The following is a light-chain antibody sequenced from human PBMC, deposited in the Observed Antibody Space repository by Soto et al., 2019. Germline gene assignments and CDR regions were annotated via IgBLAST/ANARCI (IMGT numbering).Light chain of an antibody. CDR1: QPINVW. CDR3: QQYNTYSWT. J-gene: IGKJ1*01. V-gene: IGKV1-5*03. CDR2: KAS. Sequence: DIQMTQSPSIVSAFVGDRVTISCRASQPINVWLAWYQQKPGKGPTLLIYKASRLESGVPSRFSGSGSGTEFALTISSLQPADFATYYCQQYNTYSWTFGQGTKVDIK.